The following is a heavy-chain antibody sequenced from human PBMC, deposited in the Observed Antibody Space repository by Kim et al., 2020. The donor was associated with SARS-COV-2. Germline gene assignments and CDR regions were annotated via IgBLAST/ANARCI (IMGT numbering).Heavy chain of an antibody. CDR3: ARWGQWLSLYHYCMDV. V-gene: IGHV3-48*02. Sequence: DSGRSRCTVSRDNAQNALYLQMNSLRDEDTAVYYCARWGQWLSLYHYCMDVWGQGTTVTVSS. J-gene: IGHJ6*02. D-gene: IGHD6-19*01.